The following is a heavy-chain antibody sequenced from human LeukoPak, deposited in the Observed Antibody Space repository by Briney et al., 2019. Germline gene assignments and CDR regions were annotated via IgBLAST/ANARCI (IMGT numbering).Heavy chain of an antibody. V-gene: IGHV1-46*01. CDR3: ARHQGAGEYPFDY. Sequence: ASVTVSCKASGYTFTSYYMHWVRQAPGQGLEWMGIINHSEGSTTYAQRFEGRVTLTRDTSKSTVYMEMSSLRSEDTALYYCARHQGAGEYPFDYWGQGTLVTVSS. CDR1: GYTFTSYY. CDR2: INHSEGST. J-gene: IGHJ4*02. D-gene: IGHD2/OR15-2a*01.